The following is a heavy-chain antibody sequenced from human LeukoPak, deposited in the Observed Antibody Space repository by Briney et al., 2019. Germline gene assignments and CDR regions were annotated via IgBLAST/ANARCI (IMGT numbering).Heavy chain of an antibody. CDR3: AREGRYCSSTSCYSLYAFDI. V-gene: IGHV3-30-3*01. Sequence: PGRSLRLSCAASGFTFSSYAMHWVRQAPGKGLEWVAVISYDGSNKYHADSVKGRFTISRDNSKNTLYLQMNSLRAEDTAVYYCAREGRYCSSTSCYSLYAFDIWGQGTMVTVSS. D-gene: IGHD2-2*01. CDR2: ISYDGSNK. CDR1: GFTFSSYA. J-gene: IGHJ3*02.